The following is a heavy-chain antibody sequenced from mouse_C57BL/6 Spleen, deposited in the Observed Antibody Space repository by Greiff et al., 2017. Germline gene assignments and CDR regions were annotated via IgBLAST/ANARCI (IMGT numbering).Heavy chain of an antibody. CDR2: IYPRSGNT. CDR1: GYTFTSSG. D-gene: IGHD1-1*01. V-gene: IGHV1-81*01. J-gene: IGHJ3*01. CDR3: VYGSSGAWFAY. Sequence: VQLQQSGAELARPGASVKLSCKASGYTFTSSGISWVKQRTGQGLEWIGEIYPRSGNTYYNEKFKGKATLTADKSSSTAYMELRSLTSEDSAVYFCVYGSSGAWFAYWGQGTLVTVSA.